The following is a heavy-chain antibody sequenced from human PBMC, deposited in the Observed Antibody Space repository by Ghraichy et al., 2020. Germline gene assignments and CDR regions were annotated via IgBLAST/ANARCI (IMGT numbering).Heavy chain of an antibody. V-gene: IGHV3-23*01. CDR3: AQYCFTISCHRYSAFYGVSF. CDR2: ISSSGGST. D-gene: IGHD2-2*01. J-gene: IGHJ6*04. Sequence: GGSLRLSCADSGFTFSSYAMSWVRQAPGKGLEWVSAISSSGGSTYYADSVQGRFTISRDNSKKTLYLQMNSLRAEDTAVYYCAQYCFTISCHRYSAFYGVSFCGKGTPVTVS. CDR1: GFTFSSYA.